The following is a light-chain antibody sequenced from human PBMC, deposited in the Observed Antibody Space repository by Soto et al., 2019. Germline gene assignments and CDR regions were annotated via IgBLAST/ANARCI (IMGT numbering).Light chain of an antibody. J-gene: IGKJ4*01. V-gene: IGKV3-20*01. Sequence: EMVLTQSPGTLSLSPGERATLYCRASQNVTNNYLAWYQQKPGQAPRLLIDDASRRATGIPNRFRGSGSGTDFTLTISRLEPEDFAVYYCQQCSSSPLTVGGGTKVEIK. CDR2: DAS. CDR3: QQCSSSPLT. CDR1: QNVTNNY.